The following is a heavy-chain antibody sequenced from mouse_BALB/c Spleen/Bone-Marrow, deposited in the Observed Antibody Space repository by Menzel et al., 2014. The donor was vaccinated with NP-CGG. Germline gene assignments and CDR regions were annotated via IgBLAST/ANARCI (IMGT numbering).Heavy chain of an antibody. V-gene: IGHV14-3*02. CDR2: IDPAKGNT. D-gene: IGHD2-4*01. CDR3: AMITTGAWFAY. CDR1: GFNIKDIY. J-gene: IGHJ3*01. Sequence: AQLKESAAELVKPGASVKLSCTASGFNIKDIYMHWVKQRSEQGLEWIGRIDPAKGNTKYDPKFQGRATITADTSSNTAYLQLSSLTSEDTAVYYCAMITTGAWFAYWGQGTLVTVSA.